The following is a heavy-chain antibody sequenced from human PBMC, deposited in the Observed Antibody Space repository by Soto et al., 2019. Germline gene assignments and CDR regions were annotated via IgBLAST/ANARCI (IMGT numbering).Heavy chain of an antibody. J-gene: IGHJ4*02. CDR1: GFTFSSYA. Sequence: GSLRLSCAASGFTFSSYAMSWVRQAPGKGLEWVSAISGSGGSTYYADSVKGRFTISRDNSKNTLYLQMNSLRAEDTAVYYCAKRSYYGDYDGYYFDYWGQGTLVTVSS. CDR2: ISGSGGST. D-gene: IGHD4-17*01. V-gene: IGHV3-23*01. CDR3: AKRSYYGDYDGYYFDY.